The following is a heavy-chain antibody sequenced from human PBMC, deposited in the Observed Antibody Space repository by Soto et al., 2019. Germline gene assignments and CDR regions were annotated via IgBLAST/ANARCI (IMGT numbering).Heavy chain of an antibody. CDR3: ASSYGAGSRAFDY. D-gene: IGHD3-10*01. V-gene: IGHV1-69*02. Sequence: QVQLVQSGAEVKRPGSSVKVSCKASGDTFNFYSINWVRQAPGLGLEWMGRVNPIVSMSNYAQKFQGRVTMTADKSTITAYMELSSLRSEDTAIYYCASSYGAGSRAFDYWGQGALVTVAS. J-gene: IGHJ4*02. CDR2: VNPIVSMS. CDR1: GDTFNFYS.